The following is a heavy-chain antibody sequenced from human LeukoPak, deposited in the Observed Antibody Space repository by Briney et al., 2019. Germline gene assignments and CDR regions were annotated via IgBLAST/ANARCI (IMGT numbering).Heavy chain of an antibody. CDR1: GGSISNYY. J-gene: IGHJ4*02. D-gene: IGHD2-2*01. CDR2: IYYSGST. V-gene: IGHV4-59*01. Sequence: PSETLSLTCTVSGGSISNYYWSWIRQPPGKGLEWIGYIYYSGSTKYNPSLKSRVTISVDTSKNQFSLELSSVTAADTAVYYCARTRYCISTSCYFDYWGQGTLATAS. CDR3: ARTRYCISTSCYFDY.